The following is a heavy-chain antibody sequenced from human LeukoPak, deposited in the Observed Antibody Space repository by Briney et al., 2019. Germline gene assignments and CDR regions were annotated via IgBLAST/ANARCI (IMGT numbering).Heavy chain of an antibody. V-gene: IGHV1-18*01. Sequence: ASVKVSFKASGYTFTSYGISWVRHAPGQGLEWMGLISAYNGNTNYAQKLQGRVTMTTDTSTSTAYMELRSLRSDDTAVYYCATTRGIAAAMVGGYMDVWGKGTTVTVSS. D-gene: IGHD6-13*01. CDR1: GYTFTSYG. CDR2: ISAYNGNT. CDR3: ATTRGIAAAMVGGYMDV. J-gene: IGHJ6*03.